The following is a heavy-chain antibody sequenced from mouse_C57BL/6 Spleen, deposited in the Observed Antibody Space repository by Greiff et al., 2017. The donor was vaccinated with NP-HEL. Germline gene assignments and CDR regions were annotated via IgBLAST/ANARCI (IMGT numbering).Heavy chain of an antibody. CDR3: TRDRTTAFYAMDY. CDR2: ISSGGDYI. Sequence: EVQLQESGEGLVKPGGSLKLSCAASGFTFSSYAMSWVRQTPEKRLEWVAYISSGGDYIYYADTVKGRFTISRDNARNTLYLQMSSLKSEDTAMYYCTRDRTTAFYAMDYWGQGTSVTVSS. CDR1: GFTFSSYA. J-gene: IGHJ4*01. D-gene: IGHD1-2*01. V-gene: IGHV5-9-1*02.